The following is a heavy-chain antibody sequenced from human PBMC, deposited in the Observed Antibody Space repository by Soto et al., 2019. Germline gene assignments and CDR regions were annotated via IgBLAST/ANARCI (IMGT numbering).Heavy chain of an antibody. CDR2: ISHTDRLT. CDR3: ARDTGRASADL. Sequence: EVQLTESGGDLVQPGGSLGLSCVGSGFTFSYYEMNWVRQAPGKGLERVAFISHTDRLTHYPDSVKGRFTISRDNAKNSLYLQMTSLRVEDTAVYYCARDTGRASADLWGQGTLVSVSS. V-gene: IGHV3-48*03. D-gene: IGHD6-13*01. CDR1: GFTFSYYE. J-gene: IGHJ5*02.